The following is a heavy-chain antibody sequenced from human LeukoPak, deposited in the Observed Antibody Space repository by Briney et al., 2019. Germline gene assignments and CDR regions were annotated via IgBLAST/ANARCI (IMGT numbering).Heavy chain of an antibody. V-gene: IGHV1-69*05. Sequence: GASVKVSCKASGGTFSSYAISWVRQAPGQGLEWMGGIIPNFGTANYAQKFQGRVTITTDESTSTAYMELSSLRSEDTAVYYCARGRDIVVVPVAKYYFDYWGQGTLVTVSS. J-gene: IGHJ4*02. D-gene: IGHD2-2*01. CDR1: GGTFSSYA. CDR3: ARGRDIVVVPVAKYYFDY. CDR2: IIPNFGTA.